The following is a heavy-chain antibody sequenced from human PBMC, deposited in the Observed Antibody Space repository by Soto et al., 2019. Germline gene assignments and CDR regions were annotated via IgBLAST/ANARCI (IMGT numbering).Heavy chain of an antibody. J-gene: IGHJ5*02. CDR1: GYNFSNYY. V-gene: IGHV5-10-1*01. D-gene: IGHD4-17*01. CDR3: ATLKWDYGDYDR. Sequence: GESLKISCEGSGYNFSNYYISWVRHLPGKGLEWMGRVDPSDSYTNYSPSFQGHVSISADMSITTAFLLLRSLKASDSGMYYCATLKWDYGDYDRSGQETLVTVSS. CDR2: VDPSDSYT.